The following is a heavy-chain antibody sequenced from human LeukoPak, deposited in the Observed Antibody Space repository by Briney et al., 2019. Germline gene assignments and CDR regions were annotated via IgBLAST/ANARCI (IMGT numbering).Heavy chain of an antibody. J-gene: IGHJ4*02. V-gene: IGHV3-30*03. CDR3: ARPKHDYVELEN. CDR2: MSHDGSYK. Sequence: GGSLRLSCAASGFTFRSFGMHWVRQAPGKGLEWVTVMSHDGSYKYYADSVKGRFTISKDNSMNTVYLQLNSLRAEDTAVYYCARPKHDYVELENWGQGTLVIVSS. D-gene: IGHD4-17*01. CDR1: GFTFRSFG.